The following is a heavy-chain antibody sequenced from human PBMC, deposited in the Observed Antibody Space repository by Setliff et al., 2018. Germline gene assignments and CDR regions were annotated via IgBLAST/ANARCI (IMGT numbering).Heavy chain of an antibody. V-gene: IGHV4-59*01. J-gene: IGHJ6*02. CDR3: ARGGGYYFGYYYYGMDV. Sequence: PSETLSLTCTVSGGSIGSYYWSWIRQPPGKGLEWIGYIYYSGSTNYNPSLKSRVTISVDTSKNQFSLKLSSVTAADTAVYYCARGGGYYFGYYYYGMDVWGQGTTVTVSS. CDR1: GGSIGSYY. D-gene: IGHD3-22*01. CDR2: IYYSGST.